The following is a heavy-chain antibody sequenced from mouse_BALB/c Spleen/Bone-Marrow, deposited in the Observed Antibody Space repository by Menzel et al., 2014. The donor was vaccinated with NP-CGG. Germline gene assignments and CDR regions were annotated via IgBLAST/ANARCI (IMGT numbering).Heavy chain of an antibody. CDR2: IDPANGNA. D-gene: IGHD2-3*01. CDR1: GFNIKDTY. V-gene: IGHV14-3*02. CDR3: ARWLLPYGLDY. Sequence: VHVKQSGAELVKPGASVKLSCTASGFNIKDTYMHWVKQRPEQGLEWIGRIDPANGNAKYDPKFQGKATITADTSSNTAYLQPSSLTSEDTAVYYCARWLLPYGLDYWGQGTSVTVSS. J-gene: IGHJ4*01.